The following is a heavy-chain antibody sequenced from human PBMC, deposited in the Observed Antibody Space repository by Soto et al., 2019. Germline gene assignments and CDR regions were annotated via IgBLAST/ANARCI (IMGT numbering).Heavy chain of an antibody. CDR2: ISDDGSNK. J-gene: IGHJ5*02. D-gene: IGHD5-12*01. Sequence: QVQLVESGGGVVQPGRSLRLSCAASGFTFSSYAMHWVRQAPGKGLEWVAVISDDGSNKYYADSVKGRFTISRDNSKNTLYLQMNSLRAEDTAVYYCAREAGGYRPFDPWGQGTLVTVSS. CDR3: AREAGGYRPFDP. V-gene: IGHV3-30-3*01. CDR1: GFTFSSYA.